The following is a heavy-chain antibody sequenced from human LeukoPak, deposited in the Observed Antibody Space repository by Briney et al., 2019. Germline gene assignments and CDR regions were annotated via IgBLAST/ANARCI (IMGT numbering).Heavy chain of an antibody. CDR1: GDSISSYY. J-gene: IGHJ6*02. CDR2: IYDSGST. Sequence: SETLSLTCTVSGDSISSYYWIWIRQPPGKGLEWIGYIYDSGSTKYNPSLKSRVTISVDTSKNQFSLKLSSVTAADTAVYYCARGGSGYDSFYYYGMDVWGQGTTVTVSS. D-gene: IGHD5-12*01. V-gene: IGHV4-59*01. CDR3: ARGGSGYDSFYYYGMDV.